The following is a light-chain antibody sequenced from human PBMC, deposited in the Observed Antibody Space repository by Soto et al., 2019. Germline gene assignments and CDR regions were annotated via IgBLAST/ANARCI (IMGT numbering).Light chain of an antibody. J-gene: IGKJ1*01. V-gene: IGKV3-20*01. Sequence: EIVLTQSPGTLSLSPGERATLSCRASQSVSSNYITWYQQKPGQAPRRLIFGASSRATGIPDMFSGSGSGTDFTLTISRLEPEDFAVYYCQQYGSSPSTFGQGPKVDIK. CDR2: GAS. CDR3: QQYGSSPST. CDR1: QSVSSNY.